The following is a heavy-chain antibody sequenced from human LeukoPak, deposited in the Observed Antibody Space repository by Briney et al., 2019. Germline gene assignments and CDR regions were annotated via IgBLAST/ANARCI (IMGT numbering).Heavy chain of an antibody. J-gene: IGHJ4*02. D-gene: IGHD3-16*01. CDR2: INHSGST. CDR1: GGSFSGYY. Sequence: SETLSLTCAVYGGSFSGYYWSWIRQPPGKGLEWIGEINHSGSTNYNPSLKRRLTMTVDTSKNQFSLKLSSVTTSDTAFYYCARDLGPRFESWGQGILVPVSS. CDR3: ARDLGPRFES. V-gene: IGHV4-34*01.